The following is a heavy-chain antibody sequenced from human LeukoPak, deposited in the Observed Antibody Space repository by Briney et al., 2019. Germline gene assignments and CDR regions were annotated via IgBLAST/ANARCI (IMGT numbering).Heavy chain of an antibody. CDR2: ISSSSSTI. Sequence: QPGGSLRLSSAASGFTFSSYSMNWVRQAPGKGLEWVSYISSSSSTIYYADSVKGRFTISRDNAKNSLYLQMNSLRAEDTAVYYCARDRGGYSPYYFDYWGQGTLVTVSS. CDR1: GFTFSSYS. V-gene: IGHV3-48*04. CDR3: ARDRGGYSPYYFDY. J-gene: IGHJ4*02. D-gene: IGHD2-21*01.